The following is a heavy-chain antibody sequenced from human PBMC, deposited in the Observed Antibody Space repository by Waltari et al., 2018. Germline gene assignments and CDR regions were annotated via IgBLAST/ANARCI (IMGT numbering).Heavy chain of an antibody. CDR2: MDWDDDK. CDR3: ARMIVSGAITELYGNGLDV. Sequence: QVTLRESGPALVKPTQTLTLTCSVSGFSLKSRGICATWIRQSPGKALEWLARMDWDDDKHYSTTRMTRLTSSKETSKSQVILTMTNVDAADTGTYYCARMIVSGAITELYGNGLDVWGQGTTVIVSS. CDR1: GFSLKSRGIC. D-gene: IGHD3-3*01. V-gene: IGHV2-70*15. J-gene: IGHJ6*02.